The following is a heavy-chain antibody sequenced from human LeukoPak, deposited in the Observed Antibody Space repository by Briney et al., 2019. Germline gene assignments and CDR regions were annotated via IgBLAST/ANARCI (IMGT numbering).Heavy chain of an antibody. CDR1: GFTFSSYA. CDR3: AKVGTVYFPLDF. J-gene: IGHJ4*02. V-gene: IGHV3-23*01. D-gene: IGHD2/OR15-2a*01. Sequence: GGSLRLSCAASGFTFSSYAMSWVRQAPGKGLEWVSAISGRSGTTYYADSVKGRFTISRDNSKNTLYLQMNSLRAGDTAVYYCAKVGTVYFPLDFWGQGTLVTVSS. CDR2: ISGRSGTT.